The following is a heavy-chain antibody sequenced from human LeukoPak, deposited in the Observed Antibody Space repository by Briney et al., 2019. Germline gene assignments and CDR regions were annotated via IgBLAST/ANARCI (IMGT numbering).Heavy chain of an antibody. CDR2: IYYSGST. CDR3: YSGSYYQVDY. V-gene: IGHV4-39*01. J-gene: IGHJ4*02. D-gene: IGHD1-26*01. CDR1: GGSISSSSYY. Sequence: PSETLSLTCTVSGGSISSSSYYWGWIRQPPGKGLEWTGSIYYSGSTYYNPSLKSRVTISVDTSKNQFSLKLSSVTAADTAVYYCYSGSYYQVDYWGQGTLVTVSS.